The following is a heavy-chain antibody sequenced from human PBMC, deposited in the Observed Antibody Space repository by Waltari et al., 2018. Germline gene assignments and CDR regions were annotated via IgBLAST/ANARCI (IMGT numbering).Heavy chain of an antibody. CDR2: IRIDRRSNK. CDR3: ARERAWTGGFDF. D-gene: IGHD1-1*01. Sequence: DVLLVESGGGLVKPGGSLRLSCVGSGFSFSGYAMNWVRQAPGKGVEWVAIIRIDRRSNKYDADSGKVRITIARDDGKDSVYMQRNSLGVEDTALYFCARERAWTGGFDFWGHGTPVTVSS. CDR1: GFSFSGYA. V-gene: IGHV3-21*01. J-gene: IGHJ4*03.